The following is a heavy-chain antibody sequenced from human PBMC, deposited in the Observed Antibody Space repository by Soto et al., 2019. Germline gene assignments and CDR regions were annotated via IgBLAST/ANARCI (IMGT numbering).Heavy chain of an antibody. V-gene: IGHV1-2*04. CDR3: ARSYSCSLYYYSYGMDV. Sequence: ASVKVSCKASGYTFTGYYMHWVRQAPGQGREWMGWINPNSGGTNYAQKFQGWVTMTRDTSISTAYMELSRLRSDDTAVYYCARSYSCSLYYYSYGMDVWGLGAAVTVS. CDR2: INPNSGGT. J-gene: IGHJ6*02. D-gene: IGHD6-6*01. CDR1: GYTFTGYY.